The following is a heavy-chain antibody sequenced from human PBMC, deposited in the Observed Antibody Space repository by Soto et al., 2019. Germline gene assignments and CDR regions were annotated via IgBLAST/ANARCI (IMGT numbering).Heavy chain of an antibody. V-gene: IGHV4-59*01. CDR2: IYYSGST. J-gene: IGHJ6*02. D-gene: IGHD6-13*01. CDR1: GGSISSYY. Sequence: PSETLSLTXTVSGGSISSYYWSWIRQPPGKGLEWIGYIYYSGSTNYNPSLKSRVTISVDTSKNQFSLKLSSVTAADTAVYYCARDRYSSSWYSSYYYYGMDVWGQGTTVTSP. CDR3: ARDRYSSSWYSSYYYYGMDV.